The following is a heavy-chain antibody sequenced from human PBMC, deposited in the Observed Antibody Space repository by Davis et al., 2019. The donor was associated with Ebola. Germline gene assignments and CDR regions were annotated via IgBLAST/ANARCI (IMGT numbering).Heavy chain of an antibody. CDR2: IDSDGGRT. Sequence: GESLKISCAASGFTFSTYLMHWVRQAPGKGLECVSGIDSDGGRTYYADSVKGRFTISRDNSKNALYLQMGSLRGDDMGVYYCVRDSGTIWNVNNYHFDYWGQGALVTVSS. J-gene: IGHJ4*02. V-gene: IGHV3-64*02. D-gene: IGHD5-24*01. CDR1: GFTFSTYL. CDR3: VRDSGTIWNVNNYHFDY.